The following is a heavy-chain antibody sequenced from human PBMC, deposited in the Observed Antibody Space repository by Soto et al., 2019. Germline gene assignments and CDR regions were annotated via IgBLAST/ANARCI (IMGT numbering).Heavy chain of an antibody. J-gene: IGHJ4*02. CDR3: TSTYDFWSGYSREY. CDR2: IRSKAYGGTT. V-gene: IGHV3-49*03. D-gene: IGHD3-3*01. CDR1: GFTFGDYA. Sequence: GGSLRLSCTASGFTFGDYAMSWFRQAPGKGLEWVGFIRSKAYGGTTEYAASVKGRFTISRDDSKSIAYLQMNSLKTEDTAVYYCTSTYDFWSGYSREYWGQGTLVTVSS.